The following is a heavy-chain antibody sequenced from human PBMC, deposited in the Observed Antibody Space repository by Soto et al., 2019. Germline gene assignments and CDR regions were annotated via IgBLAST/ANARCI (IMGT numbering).Heavy chain of an antibody. CDR2: IIPIFGTA. D-gene: IGHD3-22*01. V-gene: IGHV1-69*13. Sequence: SVKFSCTASGGTFSSYAISWVRQAPGQGLEWMGGIIPIFGTANYAQKFQGRVTITADESTSTAYMELSSLRSEDTAVYYCARFHRYYYDSSHAFDIWGQGTMVTVSS. CDR3: ARFHRYYYDSSHAFDI. CDR1: GGTFSSYA. J-gene: IGHJ3*02.